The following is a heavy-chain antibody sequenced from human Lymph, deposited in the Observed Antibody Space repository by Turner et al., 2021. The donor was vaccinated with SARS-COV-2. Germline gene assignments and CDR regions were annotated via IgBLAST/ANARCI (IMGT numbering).Heavy chain of an antibody. D-gene: IGHD4-17*01. Sequence: EVQLVESGGGLIQPGGSLRLSCAASGFTVSSNYMTWVRQAPGKGLEWFSLIYSGGSTYYADSVKGRFTISRDNSKNTLYLKMNSLRADDTAVYYCARVLPYGDYFDYWGQGTLVTVSS. CDR1: GFTVSSNY. CDR2: IYSGGST. CDR3: ARVLPYGDYFDY. V-gene: IGHV3-53*01. J-gene: IGHJ4*02.